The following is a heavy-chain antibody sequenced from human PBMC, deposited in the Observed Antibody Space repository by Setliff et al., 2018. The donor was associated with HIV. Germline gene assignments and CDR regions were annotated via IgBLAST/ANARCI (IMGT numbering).Heavy chain of an antibody. CDR3: ARHRHTAAGTLDAFDI. CDR2: IDPSDSYT. V-gene: IGHV5-10-1*04. J-gene: IGHJ3*02. Sequence: GESLKISCKGSGYSFTSYWISWVRQMPGKGLEWMGRIDPSDSYTRYSPSFHGQVTISADKSISTAYLQWSTLKASDTAIYYCARHRHTAAGTLDAFDIWGQGTVVTVSS. D-gene: IGHD6-13*01. CDR1: GYSFTSYW.